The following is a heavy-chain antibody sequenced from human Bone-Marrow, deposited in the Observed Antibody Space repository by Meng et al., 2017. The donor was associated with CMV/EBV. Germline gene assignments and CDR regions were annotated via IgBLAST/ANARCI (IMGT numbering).Heavy chain of an antibody. D-gene: IGHD3-22*01. V-gene: IGHV3-11*04. CDR3: AKDYYDSSGYKDY. CDR2: ISSSGSTI. Sequence: GESLKISCAASGFTFSDYYMSWIRQAPGKGLEWVSYISSSGSTIYYADSVKGRFTISRDNAKNSLYLQMNSLRAEDTAVYYCAKDYYDSSGYKDYWGQGTLVTVSS. J-gene: IGHJ4*02. CDR1: GFTFSDYY.